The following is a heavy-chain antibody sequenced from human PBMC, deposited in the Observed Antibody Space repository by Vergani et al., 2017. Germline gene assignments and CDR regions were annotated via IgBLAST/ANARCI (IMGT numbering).Heavy chain of an antibody. D-gene: IGHD6-13*01. Sequence: QVQLVESGGGVVPPGRSLRLSCAASGFTFSSYGMHWVRQAPGKGLEWVAVISYDGSNKYYAASVKGRFTISRDNSKNTLYLQMNSLRAEDTAVYYCAKDPAAAASYYFDYWGQGTLVTVSS. J-gene: IGHJ4*02. CDR3: AKDPAAAASYYFDY. CDR1: GFTFSSYG. V-gene: IGHV3-30*18. CDR2: ISYDGSNK.